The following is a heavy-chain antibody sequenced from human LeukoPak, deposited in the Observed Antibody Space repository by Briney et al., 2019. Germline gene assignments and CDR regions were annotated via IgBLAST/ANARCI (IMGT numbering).Heavy chain of an antibody. V-gene: IGHV3-7*01. Sequence: YPGGSLRLSCAASGFTFSSYSMNWVRQAPGKGLEWVANIKQDGSEKYYVDSVKGRFTISRDNAKNSLYLQMNSLRAEDTAVYYCARDIVVREYTLNNWFDPWGQGTLVTVSS. J-gene: IGHJ5*02. CDR2: IKQDGSEK. CDR3: ARDIVVREYTLNNWFDP. CDR1: GFTFSSYS. D-gene: IGHD3-10*01.